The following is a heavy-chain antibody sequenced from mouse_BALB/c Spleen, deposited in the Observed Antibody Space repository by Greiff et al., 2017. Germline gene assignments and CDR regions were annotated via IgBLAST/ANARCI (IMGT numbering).Heavy chain of an antibody. CDR2: INPYNDGT. J-gene: IGHJ4*01. CDR3: ARTGITSYAMDY. CDR1: GYTFTSYV. V-gene: IGHV1-14*01. Sequence: EVQRVESGPELVKPGASVKMSCKASGYTFTSYVMHWVKQKPGQGLEWIGYINPYNDGTKYNEKFKGKATLTSDKSSSTAYMELSSLTSEDSAVYYCARTGITSYAMDYWGQGTSVTVSS. D-gene: IGHD2-4*01.